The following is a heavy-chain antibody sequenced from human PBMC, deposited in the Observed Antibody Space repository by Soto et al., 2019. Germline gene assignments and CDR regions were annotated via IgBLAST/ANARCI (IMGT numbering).Heavy chain of an antibody. CDR3: AAETTPLYYYYYGMDV. J-gene: IGHJ6*02. V-gene: IGHV3-23*01. CDR1: GFTFSSYA. CDR2: ISGSGGST. D-gene: IGHD4-17*01. Sequence: PGGSLRLSCAASGFTFSSYAMSWVRQAPGKGLEWVSAISGSGGSTYYADSVKGRFTISRDNSKNTLYLQMNSLRAEDTAVYYCAAETTPLYYYYYGMDVWDQGTTVTVSS.